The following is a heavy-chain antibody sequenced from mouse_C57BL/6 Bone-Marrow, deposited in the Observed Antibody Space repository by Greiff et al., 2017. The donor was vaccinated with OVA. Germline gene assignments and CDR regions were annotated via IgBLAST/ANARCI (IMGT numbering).Heavy chain of an antibody. V-gene: IGHV1-81*01. J-gene: IGHJ3*01. D-gene: IGHD2-1*01. CDR1: GYTFTSYG. CDR3: AYGNYVGFAY. CDR2: IYPRSGNT. Sequence: VQLQQSGAELARPGASVKLSCKASGYTFTSYGISWVKQRTGQGLEWIGEIYPRSGNTYYNEKFKGKATLTADKSSSKAYMELRSLTSEDSAVYFCAYGNYVGFAYWGQGTLVTVSA.